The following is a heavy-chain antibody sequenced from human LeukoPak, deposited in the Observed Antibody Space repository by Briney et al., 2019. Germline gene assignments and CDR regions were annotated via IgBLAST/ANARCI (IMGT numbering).Heavy chain of an antibody. D-gene: IGHD3-10*01. CDR3: TRAQLWFGESTFDY. CDR2: IYYSGST. Sequence: SETLSLTCTVSGASITSYYWSWIRQPPGKALEWIGYIYYSGSTNYNPSLKSRVTISVDTSKNQFSLKLSSVTAADTAVYYCTRAQLWFGESTFDYWGQGTLVTVSS. CDR1: GASITSYY. V-gene: IGHV4-59*01. J-gene: IGHJ4*02.